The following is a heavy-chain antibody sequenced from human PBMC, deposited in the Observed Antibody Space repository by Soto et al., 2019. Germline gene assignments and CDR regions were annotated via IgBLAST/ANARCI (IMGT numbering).Heavy chain of an antibody. Sequence: SETLSLTCSVSGASVVNGNWWSWVRQSPGKGLEWIGEVSLAGRNHYNPSLQSRVTISLDESKNQFSLTLTSVTAADTAVYFCARGRGRYSSGWSWFDPWGQGILVTVSS. D-gene: IGHD6-19*01. CDR3: ARGRGRYSSGWSWFDP. CDR2: VSLAGRN. CDR1: GASVVNGNW. J-gene: IGHJ5*02. V-gene: IGHV4-4*02.